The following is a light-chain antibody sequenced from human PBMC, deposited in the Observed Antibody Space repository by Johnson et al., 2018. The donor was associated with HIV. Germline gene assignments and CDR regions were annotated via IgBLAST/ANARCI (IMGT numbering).Light chain of an antibody. V-gene: IGLV1-51*01. CDR1: SYDMGNYA. CDR2: DNT. CDR3: GTWDSSLSAF. J-gene: IGLJ1*01. Sequence: QSVLTQPPSVSAAPGPKVTISCSGSSYDMGNYAVSWYQQLPGPPPTLLIYDNTTRPSGIPSLFSVSKSCSSATLVLTGPQTGDEAVYSCGTWDSSLSAFFGTGTKVTVL.